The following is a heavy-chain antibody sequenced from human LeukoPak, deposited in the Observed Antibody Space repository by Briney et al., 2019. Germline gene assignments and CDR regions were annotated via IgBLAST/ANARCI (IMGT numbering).Heavy chain of an antibody. CDR1: GGTFSSYA. D-gene: IGHD5-12*01. CDR2: IIPIFGTA. Sequence: ASVKVSCKASGGTFSSYAISWVRQAPGQGLEWMGGIIPIFGTANYAQKFQGRVTITADESTSTAYMELSSLRSEDTAVYYCARVAHPGVAFDAFDIWGQGTKVTVSS. J-gene: IGHJ3*02. V-gene: IGHV1-69*13. CDR3: ARVAHPGVAFDAFDI.